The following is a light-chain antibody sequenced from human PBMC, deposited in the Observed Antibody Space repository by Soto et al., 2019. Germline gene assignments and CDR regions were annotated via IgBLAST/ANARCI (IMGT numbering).Light chain of an antibody. J-gene: IGKJ1*01. V-gene: IGKV1-5*03. CDR1: QSISTW. CDR2: KAS. CDR3: QQYKIDWT. Sequence: DIQMTQSPSTLSASVGDRVTITCRASQSISTWLAWYQQKPGKAPKLLIYKASSLESGVPSRFSGSGSGTEFTLTISNLQPDDFATYYCQQYKIDWTFGQGTKVEIK.